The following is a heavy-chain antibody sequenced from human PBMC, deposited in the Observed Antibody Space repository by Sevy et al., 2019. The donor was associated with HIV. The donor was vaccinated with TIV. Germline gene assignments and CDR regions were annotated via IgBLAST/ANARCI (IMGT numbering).Heavy chain of an antibody. CDR3: AREGAAVTTRGSYAFDI. CDR2: ISSSSSYI. J-gene: IGHJ3*02. V-gene: IGHV3-21*01. CDR1: GFTFSSYS. D-gene: IGHD4-17*01. Sequence: GGSPRLSCAASGFTFSSYSMNWVRQAPGKGLEWVSSISSSSSYIYYADSVKGRFTISRDNAKNSLYLQMNSLRAEDTAVYYCAREGAAVTTRGSYAFDIWGQGTMVTVSS.